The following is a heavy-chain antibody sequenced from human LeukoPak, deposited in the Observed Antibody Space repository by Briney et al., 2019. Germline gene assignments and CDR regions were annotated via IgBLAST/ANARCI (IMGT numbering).Heavy chain of an antibody. D-gene: IGHD5/OR15-5a*01. J-gene: IGHJ4*02. CDR3: ARHVYDSTSPYFDY. CDR1: GGSISSSNYY. CDR2: IYYSGST. Sequence: KPSETLSLTCTVSGGSISSSNYYWGWIRQPPGKGLEWIGSIYYSGSTYYNPSLKSRVTISVDTSKNQFSLKLNSVTAADTAVFYCARHVYDSTSPYFDYWGQGTLVTVSS. V-gene: IGHV4-39*01.